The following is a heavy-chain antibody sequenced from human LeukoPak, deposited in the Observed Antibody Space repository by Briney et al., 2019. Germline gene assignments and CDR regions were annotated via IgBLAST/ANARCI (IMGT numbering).Heavy chain of an antibody. V-gene: IGHV4-59*01. Sequence: SETLSLTCTVSGGSISSYYWSWIRQPPGKGLEWIGYIYYSGSTNYNPSLKSRVTISVDTPKNQFSLKLSSVTAADTAVYYCARDAPVRYSGSYFDYWGQGTLVTVSS. D-gene: IGHD1-26*01. CDR1: GGSISSYY. J-gene: IGHJ4*02. CDR3: ARDAPVRYSGSYFDY. CDR2: IYYSGST.